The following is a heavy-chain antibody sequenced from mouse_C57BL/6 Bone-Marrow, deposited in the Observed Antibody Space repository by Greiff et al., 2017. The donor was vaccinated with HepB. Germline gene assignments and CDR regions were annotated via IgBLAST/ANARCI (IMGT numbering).Heavy chain of an antibody. V-gene: IGHV1-50*01. Sequence: QLHQPGAELVKPGASVKLSCKASGYTFTSYWMQWVKPRPGQGLEWVGEIDPSYSYTNYNQKFKGKATLTVDTSSSTAYMQLSSLTSEDSAVYYCARGMRAYWGQGTLVTVSA. CDR3: ARGMRAY. CDR2: IDPSYSYT. CDR1: GYTFTSYW. J-gene: IGHJ3*01.